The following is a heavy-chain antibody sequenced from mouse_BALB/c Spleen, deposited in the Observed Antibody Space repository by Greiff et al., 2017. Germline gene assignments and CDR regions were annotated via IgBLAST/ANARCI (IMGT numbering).Heavy chain of an antibody. J-gene: IGHJ1*01. CDR1: GFTFSSYG. CDR3: ASDSRWYFDV. V-gene: IGHV5-6-3*01. D-gene: IGHD6-1*01. Sequence: EVQLVESGGGLVQPGGSLKLSCAASGFTFSSYGMSWVRQTPDKRLELVATINSNGGSTYYPDSVKGRFTISRDNAKNTLYLQMSSLKSEDTAMYYCASDSRWYFDVWGAGTTVTVSS. CDR2: INSNGGST.